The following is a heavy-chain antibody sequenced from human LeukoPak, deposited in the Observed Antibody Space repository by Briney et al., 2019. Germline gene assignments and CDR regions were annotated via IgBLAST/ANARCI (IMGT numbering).Heavy chain of an antibody. J-gene: IGHJ4*02. CDR2: IYSGGST. CDR1: GVTVSSNY. D-gene: IGHD2-2*01. V-gene: IGHV3-53*01. CDR3: ARASSTSWPYYFDY. Sequence: GGSLRLSCAASGVTVSSNYMSWVRQAPGKGLEWVSVIYSGGSTHYADSVKGRFTISRDNSKNTLYLQMNSLRAEDTAVYYCARASSTSWPYYFDYWGQGALVTVSS.